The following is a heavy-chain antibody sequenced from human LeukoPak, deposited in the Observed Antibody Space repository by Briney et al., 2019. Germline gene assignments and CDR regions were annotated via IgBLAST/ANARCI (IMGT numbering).Heavy chain of an antibody. CDR3: ARGREDYYGSGSYGY. D-gene: IGHD3-10*01. CDR2: SNHSGST. Sequence: SETLPLTCAVSGGTFSGYYWSWIRQPPGQGLEWMGESNHSGSTNYNPSLMSGVTISVDTSKNQFTLKLSSVTAADTAVYYCARGREDYYGSGSYGYWGQGTLVTVSS. V-gene: IGHV4-34*01. CDR1: GGTFSGYY. J-gene: IGHJ4*02.